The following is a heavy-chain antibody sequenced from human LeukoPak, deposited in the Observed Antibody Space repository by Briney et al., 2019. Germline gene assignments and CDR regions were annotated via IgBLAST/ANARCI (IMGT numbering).Heavy chain of an antibody. V-gene: IGHV4-34*01. CDR2: INHSGST. CDR3: ARGRKRYYYGSGSYSNPYYFDY. J-gene: IGHJ4*02. D-gene: IGHD3-10*01. CDR1: GGSFSGYY. Sequence: PSETLSLTCAVYGGSFSGYYWSWIRQPLGKGLEWIGEINHSGSTNYNPSLKSRVTISVDTSKNQFSLKLSSVTAADTAVYYCARGRKRYYYGSGSYSNPYYFDYWGQGTLVTVSS.